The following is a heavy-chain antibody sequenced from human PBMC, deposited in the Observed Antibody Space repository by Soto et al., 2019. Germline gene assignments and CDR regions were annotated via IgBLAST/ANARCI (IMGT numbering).Heavy chain of an antibody. CDR2: ISAYNGNT. D-gene: IGHD3-3*01. J-gene: IGHJ3*02. CDR3: ATPTPRQGYYRPDAFDI. Sequence: ASVKVSCKASGYTFTSYGISWVRQAPGQGLEWMGWISAYNGNTNYAQKLQGRVTMTTDTSTSTAYMELRSLRSDDTAVYYCATPTPRQGYYRPDAFDIWGQGTMVTVSS. V-gene: IGHV1-18*01. CDR1: GYTFTSYG.